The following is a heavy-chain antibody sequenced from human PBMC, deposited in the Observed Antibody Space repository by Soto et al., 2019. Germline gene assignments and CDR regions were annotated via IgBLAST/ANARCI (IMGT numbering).Heavy chain of an antibody. V-gene: IGHV3-30*18. J-gene: IGHJ4*02. CDR1: GFTFSSYG. CDR2: ISYDGSNK. Sequence: QVQLVESGGGVVQPGRSLRLSCAASGFTFSSYGMHWVRQAPGKGLEWVAVISYDGSNKYYADSVKGRFTISRDNSKNTLYLQMNSPRAEDTAVYYCAKDLDIVVVPAAMPDYWGQGTLVTVSS. D-gene: IGHD2-2*01. CDR3: AKDLDIVVVPAAMPDY.